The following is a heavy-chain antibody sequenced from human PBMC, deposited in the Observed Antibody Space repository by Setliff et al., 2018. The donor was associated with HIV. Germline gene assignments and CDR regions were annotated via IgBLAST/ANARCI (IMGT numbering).Heavy chain of an antibody. J-gene: IGHJ4*02. CDR2: IYYSGST. V-gene: IGHV4-39*02. CDR3: ARESHLELLD. CDR1: GGSISSSSYY. Sequence: SETLFLTCTVSGGSISSSSYYWGWIRQPPGKGLEWIGSIYYSGSTYYNPSLKSRVTISVDTSKNQFSMRVNSVTAADTAVYYCARESHLELLDWGQGALVTVSS. D-gene: IGHD1-7*01.